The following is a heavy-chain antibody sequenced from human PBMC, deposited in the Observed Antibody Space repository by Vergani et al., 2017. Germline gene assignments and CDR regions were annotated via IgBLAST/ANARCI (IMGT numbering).Heavy chain of an antibody. J-gene: IGHJ4*02. D-gene: IGHD3-22*01. V-gene: IGHV3-43*01. Sequence: EVQLVESGGVVVQPGGSLRLSCAGSGFTFDDYTMHWVRQPPGKGLEWVSLITWDGGSTYYADSVKGRFTISRYNSKNSLYLQMSSLRTEDTALYYCAKDLVHYYNSTGYYSRAFDYWGQGTLVTVSS. CDR2: ITWDGGST. CDR1: GFTFDDYT. CDR3: AKDLVHYYNSTGYYSRAFDY.